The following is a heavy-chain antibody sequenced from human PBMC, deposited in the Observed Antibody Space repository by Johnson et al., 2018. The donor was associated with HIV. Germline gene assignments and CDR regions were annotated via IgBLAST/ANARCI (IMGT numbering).Heavy chain of an antibody. Sequence: EVQLVESGGGLVQPGRSLRLSCAASGFTFDDYAMHWVRQAPGKGLEWVSSIGWNSGTIGYADSVKGRFTISRDNAKNSLYLQMSSLRAEDTALYYCAKDVGITGDVPETCDIWGQGTMVTVSS. D-gene: IGHD7-27*01. V-gene: IGHV3-9*01. CDR3: AKDVGITGDVPETCDI. J-gene: IGHJ3*02. CDR2: IGWNSGTI. CDR1: GFTFDDYA.